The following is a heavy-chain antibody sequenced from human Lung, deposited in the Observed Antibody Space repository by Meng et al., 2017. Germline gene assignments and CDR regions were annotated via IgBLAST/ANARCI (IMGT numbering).Heavy chain of an antibody. J-gene: IGHJ4*02. CDR3: TSGGYLDY. Sequence: QVQLVQSGSELKKPGASVKVSCKASGYTFTNYGMNWVRQAPGQGLEWMGWINTNTGNPTYVPGFTGRFVFSLDTSVSTAYLQINSLEAEDTAVYYCTSGGYLDYWGQGTLVTVSS. CDR2: INTNTGNP. CDR1: GYTFTNYG. D-gene: IGHD3-10*01. V-gene: IGHV7-4-1*02.